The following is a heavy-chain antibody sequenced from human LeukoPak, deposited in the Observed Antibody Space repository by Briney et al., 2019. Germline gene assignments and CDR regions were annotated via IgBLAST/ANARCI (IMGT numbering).Heavy chain of an antibody. CDR1: GFTFSSYE. V-gene: IGHV3-7*01. CDR3: ARAADIAARFFFDY. CDR2: IKQDGSEK. J-gene: IGHJ4*02. Sequence: GGSLRLSCAASGFTFSSYEMNWVRQAPGKGLEWVANIKQDGSEKYYVDSVKGRFTISRDNAKNSLYLQMNSLRAEDTAVYYCARAADIAARFFFDYWGQGTLVTVSS. D-gene: IGHD6-13*01.